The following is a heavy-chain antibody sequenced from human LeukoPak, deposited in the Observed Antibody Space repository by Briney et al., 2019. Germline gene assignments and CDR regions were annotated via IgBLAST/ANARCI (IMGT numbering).Heavy chain of an antibody. CDR2: IKEDGSEK. CDR3: ARGDSKGYYVGVLSY. V-gene: IGHV3-7*04. Sequence: GGSLRLSCEASGFTFSLYWMSWVRQAPGKGLEWVANIKEDGSEKYYVDSVKGRFTISRDNAKNSLNLQMNSLRVEDTAVYYCARGDSKGYYVGVLSYWGQGTLVTVSS. J-gene: IGHJ4*02. D-gene: IGHD1-26*01. CDR1: GFTFSLYW.